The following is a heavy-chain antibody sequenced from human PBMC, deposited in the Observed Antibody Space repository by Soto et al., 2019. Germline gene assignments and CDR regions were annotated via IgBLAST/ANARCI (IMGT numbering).Heavy chain of an antibody. J-gene: IGHJ6*02. D-gene: IGHD1-26*01. CDR3: ARGGWELHVPHSMDV. CDR2: ISNNGGST. Sequence: GGSLRLSCAASGFTFSSYAMHWVRQAPGKGLEHVSAISNNGGSTYYADSVKGRFTISRDNSKNTLYLQMGSLRAEDMAVYYCARGGWELHVPHSMDVWGQGTTVTVSS. V-gene: IGHV3-64*02. CDR1: GFTFSSYA.